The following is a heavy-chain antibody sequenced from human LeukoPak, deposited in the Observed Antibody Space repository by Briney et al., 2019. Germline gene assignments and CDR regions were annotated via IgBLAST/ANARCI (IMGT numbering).Heavy chain of an antibody. CDR1: GYTYTSYF. V-gene: IGHV1-46*01. CDR2: INPSSGGT. J-gene: IGHJ4*02. CDR3: AREVGATDY. D-gene: IGHD1-26*01. Sequence: ASVKVSCKASGYTYTSYFLHWVRQAPGQGLEWVGIINPSSGGTSYAQRFQGRVTMTRDTSTSAVYMELSSLRSEDSAMYYCAREVGATDYWGQGTLVTVSS.